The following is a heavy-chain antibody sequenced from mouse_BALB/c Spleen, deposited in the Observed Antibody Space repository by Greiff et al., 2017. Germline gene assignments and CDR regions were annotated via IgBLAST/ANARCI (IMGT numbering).Heavy chain of an antibody. CDR2: INPSNGRT. D-gene: IGHD1-2*01. J-gene: IGHJ3*01. V-gene: IGHV1S81*02. CDR3: GRDSTATEFAY. CDR1: GYTFTSYW. Sequence: VQLQQPGAELVKPGASVKLSCKASGYTFTSYWMHWVKQRPGQGLEWIGEINPSNGRTNYNEKFKSKATLTVDKSSSTAHMELLSLTSEDSAVYYCGRDSTATEFAYWGQGTLVTVSA.